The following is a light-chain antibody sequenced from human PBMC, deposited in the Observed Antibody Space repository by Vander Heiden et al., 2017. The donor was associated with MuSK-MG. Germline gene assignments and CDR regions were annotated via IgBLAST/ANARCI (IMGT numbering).Light chain of an antibody. CDR3: QQSDSTPRT. CDR2: AAS. CDR1: QSISSY. J-gene: IGKJ1*01. V-gene: IGKV1-39*01. Sequence: DIQMTQSPSSLSASVGDRVTITCRASQSISSYLNWYQQKPGKAPKLLIYAASSLQSGVPSRFSGSGSGTDFTRTISRLQPEDFATYYCQQSDSTPRTFGQGNKVXIK.